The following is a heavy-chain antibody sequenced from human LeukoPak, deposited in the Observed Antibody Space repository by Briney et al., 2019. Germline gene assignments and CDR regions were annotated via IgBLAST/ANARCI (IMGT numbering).Heavy chain of an antibody. CDR2: MNPNSGNT. CDR1: GYTFTGYY. Sequence: ASVKVSCKASGYTFTGYYMHWVRQAPGQGLEWMGWMNPNSGNTGYAQKFQGRVTITRNTSISTAYMELSSLRSEDTAVYYCARFGGSPGGYWGQGTLVTVSS. J-gene: IGHJ4*02. V-gene: IGHV1-8*03. CDR3: ARFGGSPGGY. D-gene: IGHD1-26*01.